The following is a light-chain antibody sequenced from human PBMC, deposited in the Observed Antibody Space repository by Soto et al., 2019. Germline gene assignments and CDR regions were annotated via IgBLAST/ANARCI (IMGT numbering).Light chain of an antibody. CDR3: QQYGSLPET. CDR1: QSVSSSY. J-gene: IGKJ1*01. V-gene: IGKV3-20*01. Sequence: EIVLTQSPGTLSLSPGERATLSCRASQSVSSSYLAWYQQKPGQAPRLLIYGASSRATGIPDRFSGSGSGTDVTLTISRLEPEDVAVYYCQQYGSLPETFGQGTKVESK. CDR2: GAS.